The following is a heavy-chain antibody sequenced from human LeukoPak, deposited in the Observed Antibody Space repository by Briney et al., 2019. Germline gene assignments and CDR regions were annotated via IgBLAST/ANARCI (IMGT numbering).Heavy chain of an antibody. D-gene: IGHD2-15*01. CDR1: GFTFSSFA. J-gene: IGHJ3*02. CDR2: ISGSGGST. V-gene: IGHV3-23*01. CDR3: NKEKVVDLIRAFDI. Sequence: GGSLTLSCAASGFTFSSFAMSWVRQAPGKGLEWVSTISGSGGSTYYADSVKGLFTISRDNSNNTLYPQMNRLTAEATPLYYVNKEKVVDLIRAFDIWGQGTMVTVSS.